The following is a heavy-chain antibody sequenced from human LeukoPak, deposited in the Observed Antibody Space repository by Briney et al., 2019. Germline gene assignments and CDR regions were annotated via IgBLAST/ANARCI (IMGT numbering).Heavy chain of an antibody. V-gene: IGHV3-15*01. CDR2: IKSKTDGETT. Sequence: GGSLRLSCVDSGFTFTNAWMSWVRQAPGKGLEWIGRIKSKTDGETTNYAEPVRGRFTISRDDTKSAVYLQMNSLEIEDTAVYYCTTDLGTYYHGSQRLIPIDYWGQGTLVTVSS. J-gene: IGHJ4*02. CDR3: TTDLGTYYHGSQRLIPIDY. D-gene: IGHD3-10*01. CDR1: GFTFTNAW.